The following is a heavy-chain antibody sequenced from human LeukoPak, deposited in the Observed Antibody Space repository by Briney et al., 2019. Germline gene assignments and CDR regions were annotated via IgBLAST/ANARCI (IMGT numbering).Heavy chain of an antibody. D-gene: IGHD6-13*01. V-gene: IGHV3-74*01. CDR3: ARGSSTYSDF. CDR2: INSDGSST. J-gene: IGHJ4*02. CDR1: GFSFDDYG. Sequence: GGSLRLSCAASGFSFDDYGLTWVRQAPGKGLEWVSRINSDGSSTSYADSVKGRFTISRDNAKNTLYLQMNSLRAEDTAVYYCARGSSTYSDFWGQGTLVTASS.